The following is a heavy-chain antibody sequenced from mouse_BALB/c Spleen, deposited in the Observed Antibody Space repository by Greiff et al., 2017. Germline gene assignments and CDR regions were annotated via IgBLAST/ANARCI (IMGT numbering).Heavy chain of an antibody. CDR2: INPSTGYT. D-gene: IGHD2-1*01. V-gene: IGHV1-7*01. Sequence: QVQLKQSGAELAKPGASVKMSCKASGYTFTSYWMHWVKQRPGQGLEWIGYINPSTGYTEYNQKFKDKATLTADKSSSTAYMQLSSLTSEDSAVYYCARDYGNPDGFAYWGQGTLVTVSA. CDR1: GYTFTSYW. CDR3: ARDYGNPDGFAY. J-gene: IGHJ3*01.